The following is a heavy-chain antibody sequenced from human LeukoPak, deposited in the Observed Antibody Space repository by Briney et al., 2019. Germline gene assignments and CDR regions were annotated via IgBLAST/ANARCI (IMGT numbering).Heavy chain of an antibody. CDR3: AKTQGDYDC. D-gene: IGHD3-16*01. CDR1: GFTFSSYG. CDR2: IGVGGTT. J-gene: IGHJ4*02. Sequence: GGSLRLSCAASGFTFSSYGMNWVRQAPGKGLEWASVIGVGGTTYYADSVKGRFTISRDTSKNTLYLQTKSLRAEDTAVYYGAKTQGDYDCWGQGTLVTVSS. V-gene: IGHV3-23*01.